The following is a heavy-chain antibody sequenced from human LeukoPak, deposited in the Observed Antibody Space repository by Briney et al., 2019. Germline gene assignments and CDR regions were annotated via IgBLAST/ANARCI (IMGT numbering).Heavy chain of an antibody. CDR1: GFTFSSYS. CDR3: ARGGTRGYSYGSFDY. Sequence: PGGSLRLSCAASGFTFSSYSMNWVRQAPGKGLEWDSSISSSSSYIYYADSVKGRFTISRDNAKNSLYLQMNSLRAEDTAVYYCARGGTRGYSYGSFDYWGQGTLVTVSS. J-gene: IGHJ4*02. D-gene: IGHD5-18*01. CDR2: ISSSSSYI. V-gene: IGHV3-21*01.